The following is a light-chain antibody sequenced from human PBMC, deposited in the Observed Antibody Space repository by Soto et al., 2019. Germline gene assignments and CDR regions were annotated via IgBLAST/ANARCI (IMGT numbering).Light chain of an antibody. Sequence: QSVLTQPASVSASPGQSITISCTGTDSDGGSHNLVSWYQLHPGKAPKLMIYEVTKRPSGVTNRFSGSKSGNTASLTIAGLQAEDEADYYCASYTTSSTYVFGTGTKVTVL. CDR2: EVT. V-gene: IGLV2-14*02. CDR1: DSDGGSHNL. J-gene: IGLJ1*01. CDR3: ASYTTSSTYV.